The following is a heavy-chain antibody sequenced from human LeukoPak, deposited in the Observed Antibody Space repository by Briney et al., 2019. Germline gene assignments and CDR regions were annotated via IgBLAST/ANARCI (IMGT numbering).Heavy chain of an antibody. D-gene: IGHD4-23*01. CDR1: GGATSSSNYY. J-gene: IGHJ4*02. V-gene: IGHV4-39*01. Sequence: PSETLSLTCTVSGGATSSSNYYWAWLRQPQGKGLEWLGSIFYSGTTHYNSSLKSRVTISIDTSKNQFSLKLSSVTAADTAVYYCARLSNYGGHSGDGYWGQGTLVTVSS. CDR2: IFYSGTT. CDR3: ARLSNYGGHSGDGY.